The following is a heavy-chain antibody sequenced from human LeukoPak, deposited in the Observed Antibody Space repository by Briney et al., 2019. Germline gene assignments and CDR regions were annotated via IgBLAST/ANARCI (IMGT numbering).Heavy chain of an antibody. CDR2: ISGSAGTT. CDR3: ARDQAGCGGDCPLDY. CDR1: GFTFSDYF. D-gene: IGHD2-21*01. J-gene: IGHJ4*02. Sequence: NPGGSLRLSCAASGFTFSDYFMNWIRQAPGKGLEWVSYISGSAGTTYYADSVKGRFTISRDNAKSSLYLQMNSLRAEDTAVYYCARDQAGCGGDCPLDYWGQGTPVTVSS. V-gene: IGHV3-11*04.